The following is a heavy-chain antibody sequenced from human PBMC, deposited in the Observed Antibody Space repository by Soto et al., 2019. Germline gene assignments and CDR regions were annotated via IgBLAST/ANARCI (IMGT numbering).Heavy chain of an antibody. V-gene: IGHV3-23*01. J-gene: IGHJ5*02. CDR2: IHGGGNSA. Sequence: GGSLGLSCAASGFTFSGYAMSWVRQAPGKGLEWVSVIHGGGNSAYYADSVKGRFTISRDNSKNTLYLQMNSLRAEDTAVYYCAKDRAIVGALDPWGQGTLVTVSS. CDR1: GFTFSGYA. CDR3: AKDRAIVGALDP. D-gene: IGHD1-26*01.